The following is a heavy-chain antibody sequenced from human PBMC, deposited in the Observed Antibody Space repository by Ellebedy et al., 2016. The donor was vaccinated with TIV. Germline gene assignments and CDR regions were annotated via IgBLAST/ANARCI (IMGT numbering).Heavy chain of an antibody. CDR1: AYSFPSYG. CDR2: INAYNGNT. D-gene: IGHD5-12*01. CDR3: GRDLGSGYERFDY. V-gene: IGHV1-18*01. J-gene: IGHJ4*02. Sequence: AASVKVSCKASAYSFPSYGVSWVRQAPGQGLEWMGWINAYNGNTNYAQKFQGRVTMTTDTSTNTAFMELRSLRSDDTAVYSCGRDLGSGYERFDYWGQGTLVTVSS.